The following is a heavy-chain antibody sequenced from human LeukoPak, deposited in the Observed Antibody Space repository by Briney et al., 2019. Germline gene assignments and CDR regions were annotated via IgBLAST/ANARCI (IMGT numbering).Heavy chain of an antibody. CDR3: ARATNDYRLEGNYYYYYYMDV. CDR2: IKQDGSEK. V-gene: IGHV3-7*01. J-gene: IGHJ6*03. Sequence: GGSLRLSCAASGFTFSSYWMSWVRQAPGKGLEWVANIKQDGSEKYYVDSVKGRFTISRDNAKNSLYLQMNSLRAEDTAVYYCARATNDYRLEGNYYYYYYMDVWGKGTTVTVSS. D-gene: IGHD2-8*01. CDR1: GFTFSSYW.